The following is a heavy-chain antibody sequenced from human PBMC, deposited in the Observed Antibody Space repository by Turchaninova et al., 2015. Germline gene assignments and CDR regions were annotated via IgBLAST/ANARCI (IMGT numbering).Heavy chain of an antibody. V-gene: IGHV3-15*01. Sequence: EVQLVESGGGLVKPGGSLRLSCAASGFTFSNAWMRWVRQAPGEGLGWYGRIKSKTEGGKKDYAEPGKGRFTISRDDSKNTLYLQMNSLKTEDTAVYYGLTVTFDYWGQGTLVTVSS. CDR2: IKSKTEGGKK. CDR1: GFTFSNAW. J-gene: IGHJ4*02. D-gene: IGHD4-17*01. CDR3: LTVTFDY.